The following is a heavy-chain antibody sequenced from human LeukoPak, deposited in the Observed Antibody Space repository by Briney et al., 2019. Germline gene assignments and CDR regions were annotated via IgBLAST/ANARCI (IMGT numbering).Heavy chain of an antibody. Sequence: SETLSLTCAVYGGSFSGYYWSWMGLERIAEINHSGSTSYNPSLKSRVTISVDTSKNQFSLKLTSVTAADTAVYYCARSVSVDTYYYYYYMDVWGKGTTVTVSS. V-gene: IGHV4-34*01. CDR2: INHSGST. CDR3: ARSVSVDTYYYYYYMDV. J-gene: IGHJ6*03. D-gene: IGHD6-25*01. CDR1: GGSFSGYY.